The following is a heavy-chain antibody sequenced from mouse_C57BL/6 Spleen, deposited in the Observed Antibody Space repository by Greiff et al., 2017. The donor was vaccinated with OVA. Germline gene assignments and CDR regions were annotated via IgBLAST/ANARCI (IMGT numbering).Heavy chain of an antibody. D-gene: IGHD2-2*01. V-gene: IGHV1-15*01. J-gene: IGHJ2*01. CDR2: IDPETGGT. CDR1: GYTFTDYE. CDR3: TRWDGYDPDY. Sequence: VKLVESGAELVRPGASVTLSCKASGYTFTDYEMHWVKQTPVHGLEWIGAIDPETGGTAYNQKFKGKAILTADKSSSTAYMELRSLTSEDSAVYYCTRWDGYDPDYWGQGTTLTVSS.